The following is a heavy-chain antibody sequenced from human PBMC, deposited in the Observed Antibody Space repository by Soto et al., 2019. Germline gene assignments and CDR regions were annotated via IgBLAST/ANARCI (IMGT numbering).Heavy chain of an antibody. V-gene: IGHV4-38-2*01. CDR3: ARGAATVTPGWFDP. CDR2: IDHSGSS. Sequence: SETLSLICAVSGYSLSSGYYRGWIRQTPGKGLEWIASIDHSGSSCYNPSMKSRACISVDTSTIHFSLKLSSVTAADTAVYYCARGAATVTPGWFDPWGQGIMVTVSS. CDR1: GYSLSSGYY. D-gene: IGHD4-17*01. J-gene: IGHJ5*02.